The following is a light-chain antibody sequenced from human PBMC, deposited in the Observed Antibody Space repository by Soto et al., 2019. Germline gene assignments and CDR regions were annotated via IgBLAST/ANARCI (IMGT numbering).Light chain of an antibody. CDR2: GVS. CDR1: QSVSSS. CDR3: QQYNTWPRGT. Sequence: DILMTQSPATLSVSPGERATLSCRASQSVSSSLAWYQQKPGQPPRLLIYGVSTRATGIPARFSGSGSATEFVLTISSLQSEDFAMYYCQQYNTWPRGTFGQGTKVEIK. V-gene: IGKV3-15*01. J-gene: IGKJ1*01.